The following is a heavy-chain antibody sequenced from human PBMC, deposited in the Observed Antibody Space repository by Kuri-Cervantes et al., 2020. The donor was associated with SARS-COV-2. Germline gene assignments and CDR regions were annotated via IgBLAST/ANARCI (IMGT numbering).Heavy chain of an antibody. D-gene: IGHD6-13*01. Sequence: ETLSLTCAASGFTFSSYSMNWVRQAPGKGLEWVSSISSSSSYIYYADSVKGRFTISRDNSKNTLYLQMNSLRAEDTAVHYCAKLGSSWTDYWGQGTLVTVSS. CDR3: AKLGSSWTDY. CDR1: GFTFSSYS. J-gene: IGHJ4*02. CDR2: ISSSSSYI. V-gene: IGHV3-21*01.